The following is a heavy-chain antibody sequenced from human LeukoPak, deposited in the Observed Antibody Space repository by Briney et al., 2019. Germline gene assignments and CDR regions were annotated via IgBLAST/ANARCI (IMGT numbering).Heavy chain of an antibody. J-gene: IGHJ4*02. CDR1: GFTFSSYW. D-gene: IGHD3-16*01. Sequence: PGESLRLSCAASGFTFSSYWMSWVRQAPGKGLEWVANIKQDGSEKYYVDSVKGRFTISRDNAKNSLYLQMNSLRAEDTAVYYCARFRRGNYFGYWGQGTLVTVSS. CDR2: IKQDGSEK. CDR3: ARFRRGNYFGY. V-gene: IGHV3-7*01.